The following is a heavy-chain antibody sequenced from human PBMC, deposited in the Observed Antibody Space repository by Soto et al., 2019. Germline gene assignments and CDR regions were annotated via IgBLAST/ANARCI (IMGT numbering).Heavy chain of an antibody. D-gene: IGHD3-3*01. J-gene: IGHJ6*03. V-gene: IGHV3-13*01. Sequence: GGSLRLSCAASGFTFSSYDMHWVRQATGKGLEWVSAIGTAGDTYYPGSVKGRFTISGENAKNSLYLQMNSLGAGDTAVYYCARGAYYDFWSGYSAPPLYMDVWGKGTTVTVSS. CDR1: GFTFSSYD. CDR2: IGTAGDT. CDR3: ARGAYYDFWSGYSAPPLYMDV.